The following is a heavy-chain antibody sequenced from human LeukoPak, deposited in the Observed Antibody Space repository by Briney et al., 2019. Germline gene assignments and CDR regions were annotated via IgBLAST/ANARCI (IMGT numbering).Heavy chain of an antibody. Sequence: GGSLRLSCAASGFTFSSHTMNWVRQAPGKGLQWVSSIRGGGAPVYADSVQGRFTISRDDFKSTVFLQMDSLRPEDTAVYYCARCTIGDGSGWCTWFAPWGQGTLVTVSS. CDR1: GFTFSSHT. CDR3: ARCTIGDGSGWCTWFAP. V-gene: IGHV3-23*01. J-gene: IGHJ5*02. D-gene: IGHD6-19*01. CDR2: IRGGGAP.